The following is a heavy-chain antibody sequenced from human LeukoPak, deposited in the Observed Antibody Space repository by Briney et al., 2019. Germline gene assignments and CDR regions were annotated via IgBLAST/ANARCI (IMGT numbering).Heavy chain of an antibody. CDR2: IYTSGST. J-gene: IGHJ3*02. V-gene: IGHV4-61*02. D-gene: IGHD6-13*01. CDR3: ARGDLAALDAFDI. CDR1: GGSISSGSYY. Sequence: SETLSLTCTVSGGSISSGSYYWSWIRQPAGKGLEWIGRIYTSGSTNYNPSLKSRVTISVDTSKNQFSLKLSSVTAADTAVYYCARGDLAALDAFDIWGQGTMVTVSS.